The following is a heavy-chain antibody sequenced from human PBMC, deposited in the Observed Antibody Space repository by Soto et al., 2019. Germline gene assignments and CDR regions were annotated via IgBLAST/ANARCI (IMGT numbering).Heavy chain of an antibody. V-gene: IGHV1-18*01. CDR1: GYTFTSYG. Sequence: QVQLVQSGAEVKKPGASVKVSCKASGYTFTSYGISWVRQDPGQGLEWMGWISAYNGNTNYAQKIQGRVNMTTDASTSTGDMELRSLRSDDAAVYYCATVDLGYCSSTSCYTFYYYGMDVWCQGTTVTVSS. D-gene: IGHD2-2*02. CDR2: ISAYNGNT. J-gene: IGHJ6*02. CDR3: ATVDLGYCSSTSCYTFYYYGMDV.